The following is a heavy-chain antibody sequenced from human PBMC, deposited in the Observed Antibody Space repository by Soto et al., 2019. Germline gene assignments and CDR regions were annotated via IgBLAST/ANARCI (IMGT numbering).Heavy chain of an antibody. CDR3: AKDRSYSSGHPAFDI. CDR2: ISGSGGST. CDR1: GFTSSSYA. D-gene: IGHD6-19*01. J-gene: IGHJ3*02. Sequence: GGSLRLSCAASGFTSSSYAMSWVRQAPGKGLEWVSAISGSGGSTYYADSVKGRFTISRDNSKNTLYLQMNSLRAEDTAVYYCAKDRSYSSGHPAFDIWGQGTMVTVSS. V-gene: IGHV3-23*01.